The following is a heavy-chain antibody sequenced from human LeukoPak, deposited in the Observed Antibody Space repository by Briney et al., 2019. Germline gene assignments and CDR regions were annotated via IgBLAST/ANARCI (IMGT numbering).Heavy chain of an antibody. Sequence: SETLSLTCTVSGGSISSSSYYWGWIRQPPGKGLEWIGSIYYSGSTYYNPSLKSRVTISVDTSKNQFSLKLSSVTAADTAVYYCARLLGDGYAAFDYWGQGTLVTVSS. CDR3: ARLLGDGYAAFDY. CDR1: GGSISSSSYY. V-gene: IGHV4-39*01. J-gene: IGHJ4*02. D-gene: IGHD5-24*01. CDR2: IYYSGST.